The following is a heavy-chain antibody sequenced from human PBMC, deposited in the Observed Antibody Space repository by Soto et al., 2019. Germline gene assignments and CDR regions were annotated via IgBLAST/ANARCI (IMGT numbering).Heavy chain of an antibody. Sequence: GGSLRLSCAASGFTFSSYAMSWVRQAPGKGLEWVSAISGSGGSTYYADSVKGRFTTSRDNSKNTLYLQMNSLRAEDTAVYYCAKDREYYDILTGYCYFDYWGQGTLVTVSS. CDR1: GFTFSSYA. CDR3: AKDREYYDILTGYCYFDY. V-gene: IGHV3-23*01. J-gene: IGHJ4*02. CDR2: ISGSGGST. D-gene: IGHD3-9*01.